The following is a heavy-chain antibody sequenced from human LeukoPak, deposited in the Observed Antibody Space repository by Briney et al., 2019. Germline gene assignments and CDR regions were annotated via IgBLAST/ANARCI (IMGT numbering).Heavy chain of an antibody. CDR1: GFTFSSYE. D-gene: IGHD4-17*01. Sequence: GGSLRLSCAASGFTFSSYEVIWIRQAPGKGLEWVSYISSSSSYTNYADSVKGRFTISRDNAKNSLYLQMNSLRAEDTAVYYCARAMSYGDYVGLAYWGQGTLVTVSS. V-gene: IGHV3-11*05. CDR2: ISSSSSYT. J-gene: IGHJ4*02. CDR3: ARAMSYGDYVGLAY.